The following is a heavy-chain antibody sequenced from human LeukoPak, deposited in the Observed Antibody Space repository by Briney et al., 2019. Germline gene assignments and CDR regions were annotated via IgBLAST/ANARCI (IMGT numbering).Heavy chain of an antibody. V-gene: IGHV4-34*01. D-gene: IGHD3-10*01. CDR3: AREKKWFGESYQGPYYYYYMDV. J-gene: IGHJ6*03. Sequence: SETLSLTCAVYGGSFSGYYWSWIRQPPGKGLEWIGEINHSGSTNYNPSLKSRVTISVDTSKNQFSLKLSSVTAADTAVYYCAREKKWFGESYQGPYYYYYMDVWGKGTTVTVSS. CDR2: INHSGST. CDR1: GGSFSGYY.